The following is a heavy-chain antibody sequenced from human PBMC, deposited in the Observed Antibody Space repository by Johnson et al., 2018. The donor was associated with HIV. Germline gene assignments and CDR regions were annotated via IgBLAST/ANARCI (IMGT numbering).Heavy chain of an antibody. D-gene: IGHD4-17*01. V-gene: IGHV3-7*01. CDR3: AREGDDYGDYVSAFDI. J-gene: IGHJ3*02. CDR1: GFTFSRYW. CDR2: IKQDGSEK. Sequence: VQLVESGGGLVQPGGSLRLSCAASGFTFSRYWMNWVRQAPGKGLEWVANIKQDGSEKYYVDSVKGRFTISRDNAKNSLYLQMNSLRAEDTAVYYCAREGDDYGDYVSAFDIWGQGTMVTVSS.